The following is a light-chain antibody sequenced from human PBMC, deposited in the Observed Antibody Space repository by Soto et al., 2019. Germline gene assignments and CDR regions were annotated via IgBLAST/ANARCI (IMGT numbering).Light chain of an antibody. V-gene: IGKV3-20*01. J-gene: IGKJ1*01. CDR3: QQYGSSPRT. Sequence: EIVLTQSPGTLSLSPGERANLSCRASQSVSSSYLAWYQQKPGQAPRLLIYGASSRATGIPDRFSGSGSGTDFTLTISRLEPEYFAVYYCQQYGSSPRTFGQGTKVEIK. CDR1: QSVSSSY. CDR2: GAS.